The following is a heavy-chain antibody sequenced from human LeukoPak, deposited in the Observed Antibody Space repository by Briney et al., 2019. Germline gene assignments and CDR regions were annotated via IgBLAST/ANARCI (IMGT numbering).Heavy chain of an antibody. V-gene: IGHV3-21*01. D-gene: IGHD5-24*01. CDR1: GFTFSSYS. CDR3: ARDRRAYVATMDY. CDR2: ISSSSSYI. J-gene: IGHJ4*02. Sequence: GGSLRLSCAASGFTFSSYSMNWVRQAPGKGLEWVSSISSSSSYIYYADSVKGRFTISRDNATNSLYLQMNSLRAEDTAVYYCARDRRAYVATMDYWGQGTLVTVSS.